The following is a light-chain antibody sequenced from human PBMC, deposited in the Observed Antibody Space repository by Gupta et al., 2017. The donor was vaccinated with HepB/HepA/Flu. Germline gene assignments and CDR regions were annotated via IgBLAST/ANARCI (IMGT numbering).Light chain of an antibody. CDR2: WAS. CDR3: QHYYTTSLT. J-gene: IGKJ4*01. CDR1: QSLLYNSNNKNY. Sequence: DIVMTQSPDSLAVSLGERATINCKSSQSLLYNSNNKNYLAWYQKKPGQPPKVLIYWASTRESGVPDRFSGRGSGTDFTLTISSLQAEDVAVYYCQHYYTTSLTFGGGTKVEIK. V-gene: IGKV4-1*01.